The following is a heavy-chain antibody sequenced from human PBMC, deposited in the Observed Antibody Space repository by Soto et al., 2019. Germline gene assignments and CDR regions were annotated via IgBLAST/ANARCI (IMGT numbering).Heavy chain of an antibody. CDR1: GGSFGGYY. CDR3: ARTYSSSWSPFEY. CDR2: INHSGST. J-gene: IGHJ4*02. Sequence: QVQLQQWGAGLLKPSETLSLTCAVYGGSFGGYYWSWIRQPPGKGLEWIGEINHSGSTNYNPSLKSRVTISVDTSKNQFSLKRSSVTAADTAVYYCARTYSSSWSPFEYWGQGTLVTVSS. D-gene: IGHD6-13*01. V-gene: IGHV4-34*01.